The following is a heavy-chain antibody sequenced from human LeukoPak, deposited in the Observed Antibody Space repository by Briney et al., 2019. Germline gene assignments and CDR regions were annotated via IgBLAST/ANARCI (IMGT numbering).Heavy chain of an antibody. CDR3: ARDPSIAANIEYYYYYYYMDV. CDR2: ISAYNGNT. Sequence: GASVKVSCKASGYTFTSYGISWVRQAPGQGLEWMGWISAYNGNTNYAQKLQGRVTMTTDTSTSTAYMELRSLRSDDTAVYYCARDPSIAANIEYYYYYYYMDVWGKGTTVTVSS. J-gene: IGHJ6*03. D-gene: IGHD6-6*01. CDR1: GYTFTSYG. V-gene: IGHV1-18*01.